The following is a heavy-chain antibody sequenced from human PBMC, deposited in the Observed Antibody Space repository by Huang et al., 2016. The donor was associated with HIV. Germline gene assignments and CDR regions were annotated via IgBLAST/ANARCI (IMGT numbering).Heavy chain of an antibody. Sequence: VQLVQSGAEVKKPGESLKISCKGSGYSFSSYWIAWVRQMPGKGLEWMVILFPDDSDTTYSPSCEGKVTISADKSIGTAYLQWSSLKASDTAMYYCARRFSSSSGYFDYWGQGSLVTVSS. J-gene: IGHJ4*02. CDR3: ARRFSSSSGYFDY. CDR1: GYSFSSYW. CDR2: LFPDDSDT. V-gene: IGHV5-51*01. D-gene: IGHD6-6*01.